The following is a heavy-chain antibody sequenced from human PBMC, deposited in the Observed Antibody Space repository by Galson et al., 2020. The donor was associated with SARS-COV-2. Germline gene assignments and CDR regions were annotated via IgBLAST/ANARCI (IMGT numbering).Heavy chain of an antibody. D-gene: IGHD3-9*01. CDR3: ARVVHYEIWTGNYYYAMDV. CDR2: IYHSGST. CDR1: GGSISTTNW. Sequence: SEPLSLTCAVSGGSISTTNWWSWVRQSPGKGLEWIGEIYHSGSTNDNPSLSSRVTMSVDKSKNQFSLKLSSVTAADTAAYYCARVVHYEIWTGNYYYAMDVWGQGTTVTVSS. V-gene: IGHV4-4*02. J-gene: IGHJ6*02.